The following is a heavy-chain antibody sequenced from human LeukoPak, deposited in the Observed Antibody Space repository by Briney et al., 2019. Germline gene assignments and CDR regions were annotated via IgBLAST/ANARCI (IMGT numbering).Heavy chain of an antibody. J-gene: IGHJ4*02. Sequence: ASETLSPTCTVSGGSISSYYWSWIRQPPGKGLEWIGYIYYSGSANYNPSLKSRVTISVDTSKNQFSLKLSSVTAADTAVYYCASRMDYWGQGTLVTVSS. V-gene: IGHV4-59*01. CDR2: IYYSGSA. CDR3: ASRMDY. CDR1: GGSISSYY.